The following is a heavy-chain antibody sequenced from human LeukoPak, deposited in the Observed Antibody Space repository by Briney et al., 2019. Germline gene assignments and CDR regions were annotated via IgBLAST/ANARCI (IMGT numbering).Heavy chain of an antibody. Sequence: PGGSLRLSCAASGFTVSSNYMSWVRQAPGKGLQWVAKIKPDGSAKYYVDSVKGRFTISRDNAKNSLYLQMNSLRAEDTAVYSCAKEGERGAHHFDYWGQGTLVTVSS. CDR1: GFTVSSNY. V-gene: IGHV3-7*01. J-gene: IGHJ4*02. CDR2: IKPDGSAK. D-gene: IGHD1-26*01. CDR3: AKEGERGAHHFDY.